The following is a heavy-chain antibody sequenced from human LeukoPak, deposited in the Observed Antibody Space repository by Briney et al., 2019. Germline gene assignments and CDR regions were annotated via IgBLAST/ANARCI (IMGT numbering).Heavy chain of an antibody. Sequence: PGGSLRLSCAASGFTFSSYAMSWVRQAPGKGLEWVSAISGSGGSTYYADSVKGRFTISRDNSKNTLYLQMNSLRAEDTAVYYCAKAFSGTILGVVTTYFDYWGQGTLVTVSS. CDR1: GFTFSSYA. CDR2: ISGSGGST. CDR3: AKAFSGTILGVVTTYFDY. J-gene: IGHJ4*02. D-gene: IGHD3-3*01. V-gene: IGHV3-23*01.